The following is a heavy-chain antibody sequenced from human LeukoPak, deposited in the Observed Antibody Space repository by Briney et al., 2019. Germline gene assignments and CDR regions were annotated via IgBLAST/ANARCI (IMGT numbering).Heavy chain of an antibody. Sequence: GGSLRLSCAASGFTVSSSYMSWVRQAPGKGLEWVSAISGSGHITNYADSVKGRFTFSRDNSKNTLYLQMNSLRAEDTALYYCAKHPRHCGGDCYSDFDYWGQGTLVTVSS. D-gene: IGHD2-21*02. CDR1: GFTVSSSY. V-gene: IGHV3-23*01. CDR3: AKHPRHCGGDCYSDFDY. J-gene: IGHJ4*02. CDR2: ISGSGHIT.